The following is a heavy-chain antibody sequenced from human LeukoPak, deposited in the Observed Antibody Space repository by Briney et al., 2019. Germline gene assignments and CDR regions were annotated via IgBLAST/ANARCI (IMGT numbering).Heavy chain of an antibody. CDR3: ARGGPRRDGLMYYFDY. D-gene: IGHD5-24*01. CDR2: INPNSGGT. Sequence: GASVKVSCKACGYTFTGYYMHGVRQAPGQGLEWMGWINPNSGGTNYAQKFQGRVTMTRDTSISTAYMELSRLRSDDTAVYYCARGGPRRDGLMYYFDYWGQGTLVTVSS. CDR1: GYTFTGYY. J-gene: IGHJ4*02. V-gene: IGHV1-2*02.